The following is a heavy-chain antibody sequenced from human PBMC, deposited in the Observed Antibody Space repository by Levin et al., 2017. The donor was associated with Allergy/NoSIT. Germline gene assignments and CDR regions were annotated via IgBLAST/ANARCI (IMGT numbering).Heavy chain of an antibody. D-gene: IGHD5-18*01. V-gene: IGHV4-30-2*01. Sequence: SETLSLTCAVSGGSISSGGYSWNWIRQPPGTGLEWIGYIYHSGSTYYNPSLKSRVTMSVDRSKNQFSLKLSSVTAADTAVYYCARVDTAMVTFDYWGQGTLVTVSS. J-gene: IGHJ4*02. CDR3: ARVDTAMVTFDY. CDR2: IYHSGST. CDR1: GGSISSGGYS.